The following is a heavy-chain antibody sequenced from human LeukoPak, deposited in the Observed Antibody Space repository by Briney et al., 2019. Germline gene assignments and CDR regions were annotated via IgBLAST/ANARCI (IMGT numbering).Heavy chain of an antibody. CDR1: GFTFDDYA. J-gene: IGHJ4*02. D-gene: IGHD1-14*01. V-gene: IGHV3-9*01. CDR2: ISWNSGSI. Sequence: GGSLRLSCAAFGFTFDDYAMHWVRQAPGKGLEWVSGISWNSGSIGYADSVKGRFTISRDNAKNSLYLQMSSLRAEDTALYYCARRLSTTWAFDYWGQGTLVTVSS. CDR3: ARRLSTTWAFDY.